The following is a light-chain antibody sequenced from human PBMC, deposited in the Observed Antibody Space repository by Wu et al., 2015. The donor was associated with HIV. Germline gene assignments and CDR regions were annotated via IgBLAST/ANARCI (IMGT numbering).Light chain of an antibody. CDR2: FAS. V-gene: IGKV1-13*02. CDR1: QAITSY. CDR3: QQLNSYPLT. Sequence: AIQLTQSPSSLSASVGDRVTITCRASQAITSYLAWYQQKPGKAPKLLIYFASTLESGVPSRFSGSGSGTEFTLTISSLQTEDFATYYCQQLNSYPLTFGGGTTVDIK. J-gene: IGKJ4*01.